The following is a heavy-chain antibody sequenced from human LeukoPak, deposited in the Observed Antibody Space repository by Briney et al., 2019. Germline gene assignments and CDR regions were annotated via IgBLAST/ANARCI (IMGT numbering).Heavy chain of an antibody. Sequence: GDSLRLSCTASDFTFSTYWMHWVRQAPGKGLVWVSHINSDGSITSYADSVKGRFTISRDNAKNTLYLQMNSLRAEDTAVYYCARDAVDTANAVWGQGTTVTVSS. V-gene: IGHV3-74*01. D-gene: IGHD5-18*01. CDR3: ARDAVDTANAV. CDR2: INSDGSIT. CDR1: DFTFSTYW. J-gene: IGHJ6*02.